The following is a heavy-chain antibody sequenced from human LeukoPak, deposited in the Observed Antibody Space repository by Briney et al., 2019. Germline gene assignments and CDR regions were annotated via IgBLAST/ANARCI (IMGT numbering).Heavy chain of an antibody. CDR3: AKDSSVLPNALDL. CDR1: GSGLDRIA. Sequence: GGSLNPPWAAPGSGLDRIALTGFSRLPGRGRVGASAISYSGSSPYYGDSVKGRFTISRDNSKNTVYLQMNSLRDEDTALYYCAKDSSVLPNALDLWGQGTMVTVSS. V-gene: IGHV3-23*01. J-gene: IGHJ3*01. D-gene: IGHD4/OR15-4a*01. CDR2: ISYSGSSP.